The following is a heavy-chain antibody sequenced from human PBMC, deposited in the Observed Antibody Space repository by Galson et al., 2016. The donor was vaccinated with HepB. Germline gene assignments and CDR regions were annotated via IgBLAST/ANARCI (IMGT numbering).Heavy chain of an antibody. CDR2: ITPEGSDT. Sequence: SLRLSCAASGFTFSSYGMHWVRQAPGKGLDWVALITPEGSDTYYADAVKGRFTISRDNSKNTLSLQMNSLRAEETAIYYCARDGISSLDQWGQGILVTVSS. CDR1: GFTFSSYG. D-gene: IGHD2/OR15-2a*01. V-gene: IGHV3-30*03. J-gene: IGHJ4*02. CDR3: ARDGISSLDQ.